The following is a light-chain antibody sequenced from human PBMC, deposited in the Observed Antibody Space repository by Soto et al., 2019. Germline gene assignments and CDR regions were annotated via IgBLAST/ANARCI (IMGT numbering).Light chain of an antibody. CDR1: SSDGGGYNC. CDR3: SSYAGSSNV. CDR2: EVN. V-gene: IGLV2-8*01. J-gene: IGLJ1*01. Sequence: QSVLTQPPSASGSPGQSVAISCTGTSSDGGGYNCVSWYQEHPGKAPKLMSYEVNKRPSGVHDRSSGSRSGNAASLTVSGRQSEDEADYYCSSYAGSSNVFGTGTKVTVL.